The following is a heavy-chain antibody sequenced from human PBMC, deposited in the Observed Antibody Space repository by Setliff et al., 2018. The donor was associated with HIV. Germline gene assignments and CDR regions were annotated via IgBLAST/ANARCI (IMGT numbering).Heavy chain of an antibody. D-gene: IGHD3-22*01. J-gene: IGHJ4*02. CDR2: ISYDGSNK. V-gene: IGHV3-30-3*01. CDR3: ARDYNYIFDS. Sequence: RLSCAASGFTFSTYWMNWVRQAPGKGLEWVAVISYDGSNKYYADSVKGRFTISRDNAKNSLYLEMNSLRAEDTAIYYCARDYNYIFDSWGQGVLVTVSS. CDR1: GFTFSTYW.